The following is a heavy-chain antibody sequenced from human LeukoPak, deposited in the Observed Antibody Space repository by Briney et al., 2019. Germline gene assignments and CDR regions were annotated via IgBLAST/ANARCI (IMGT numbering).Heavy chain of an antibody. CDR1: GGSFSGYY. Sequence: PSETLSLTYAVYGGSFSGYYWSWIRQPPGKGLEWIGEINHSGSTNYNPSLKSRVTISVDTSKNQFSLKLSSVTAADTAVYYCARVDWSAVYYYYGMDVWGQGTTVTVSS. CDR2: INHSGST. J-gene: IGHJ6*02. D-gene: IGHD3/OR15-3a*01. CDR3: ARVDWSAVYYYYGMDV. V-gene: IGHV4-34*01.